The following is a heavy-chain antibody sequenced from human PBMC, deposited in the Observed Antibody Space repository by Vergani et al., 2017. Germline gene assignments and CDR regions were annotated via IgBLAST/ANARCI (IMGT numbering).Heavy chain of an antibody. CDR1: GYTFTSYD. Sequence: QVQLVQSGAEVKKPGASVKVSCKASGYTFTSYDINWVRQATGQGLEWKGWMNPNSGNTGYAQKFQGRITMTRDTSMSTAYMELSSLRSEDTAVYYCARDRGPYTALDPYHPTWGQGTLVTVSS. CDR3: ARDRGPYTALDPYHPT. CDR2: MNPNSGNT. D-gene: IGHD5-18*01. V-gene: IGHV1-8*01. J-gene: IGHJ5*02.